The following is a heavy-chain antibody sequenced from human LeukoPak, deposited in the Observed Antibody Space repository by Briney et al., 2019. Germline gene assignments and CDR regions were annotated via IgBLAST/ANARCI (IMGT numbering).Heavy chain of an antibody. D-gene: IGHD2-15*01. CDR2: ISGSGGST. V-gene: IGHV3-23*01. CDR3: AKEAFVVVVAASESDWFDP. CDR1: GFTFSSYA. Sequence: GGSLRLSCAASGFTFSSYAMSWVRQAPGKGLEWVSAISGSGGSTYYADSVKGRFTISRDNSKNTLYLQMNSLRVEDTAVYYCAKEAFVVVVAASESDWFDPWGQGTLVTVSS. J-gene: IGHJ5*02.